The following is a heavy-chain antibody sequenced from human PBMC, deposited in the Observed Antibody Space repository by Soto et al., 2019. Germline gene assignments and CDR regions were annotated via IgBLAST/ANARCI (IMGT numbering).Heavy chain of an antibody. CDR1: GGSISSYY. Sequence: QVQLQESGPGLVKPSETLSLTCTVSGGSISSYYWSWIRQPPGKGLEWIGYIYYSGSTNYNPSLKSRVTISVDTSKNQFSLKLSSVTAADTAVYSCAREVGSSSLGYWGQGTLVTVSS. CDR3: AREVGSSSLGY. D-gene: IGHD6-6*01. J-gene: IGHJ4*02. V-gene: IGHV4-59*01. CDR2: IYYSGST.